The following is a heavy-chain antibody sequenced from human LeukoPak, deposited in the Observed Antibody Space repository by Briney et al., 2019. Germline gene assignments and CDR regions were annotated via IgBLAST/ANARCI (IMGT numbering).Heavy chain of an antibody. D-gene: IGHD3-3*01. Sequence: ASVKVSCKASGYTFTSYGISWVRQAPGQGLEWMGWISAYNGNTNYAQKLQGRVTMTTDTSTSTAYMELRSLRSDDTAVYYCARVGKYYDFWSGYYTPVDPHAFDIWGQGTMVTVSS. CDR2: ISAYNGNT. V-gene: IGHV1-18*01. CDR3: ARVGKYYDFWSGYYTPVDPHAFDI. CDR1: GYTFTSYG. J-gene: IGHJ3*02.